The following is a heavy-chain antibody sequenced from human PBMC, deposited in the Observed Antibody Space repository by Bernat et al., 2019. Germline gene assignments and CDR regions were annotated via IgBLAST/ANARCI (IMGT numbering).Heavy chain of an antibody. Sequence: QVQLAQSGAELKKPGASVKVSCKASGYTYTSHGISWVRQAPGDRHEWMGWISTYNTNTKYAEKFQDRVTISSDTSTSTADMELRSLRSDDTAIYYCARDHCSGGSCYLDFWGQGTLVTVSS. D-gene: IGHD2-15*01. J-gene: IGHJ4*02. CDR3: ARDHCSGGSCYLDF. V-gene: IGHV1-18*01. CDR1: GYTYTSHG. CDR2: ISTYNTNT.